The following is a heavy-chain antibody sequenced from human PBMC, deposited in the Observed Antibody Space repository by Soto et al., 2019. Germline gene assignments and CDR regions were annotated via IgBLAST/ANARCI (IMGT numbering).Heavy chain of an antibody. J-gene: IGHJ4*02. V-gene: IGHV4-59*01. CDR3: ASALAAGTVQFDY. CDR2: IYYSGST. Sequence: QVQLQESGPGLVKPSETLSLTCTVSGGSISSYYWSWIRQPPGKGLEWIGYIYYSGSTNYNPSLKSRVTISVDTSKNQFSLKLSSVTAADTAVYYCASALAAGTVQFDYWGQGTLVTVSS. CDR1: GGSISSYY. D-gene: IGHD6-13*01.